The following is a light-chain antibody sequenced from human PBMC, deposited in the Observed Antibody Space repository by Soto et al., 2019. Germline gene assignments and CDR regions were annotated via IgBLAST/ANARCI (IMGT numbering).Light chain of an antibody. CDR3: LSWANSLGGRV. CDR1: ISNSGSND. V-gene: IGLV1-47*02. J-gene: IGLJ3*02. CDR2: SND. Sequence: QSVLTQPPSASGTPGQTVAISCSGSISNSGSNDVYWYQQLPGTAPKLLIYSNDQRPSGVSDRFCVSKSGSSASLAISGLRSEYEDDYSCLSWANSLGGRVFGGGTKLTVL.